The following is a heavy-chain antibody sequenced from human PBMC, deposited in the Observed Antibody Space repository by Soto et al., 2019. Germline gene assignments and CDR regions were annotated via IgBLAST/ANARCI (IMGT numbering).Heavy chain of an antibody. D-gene: IGHD3-9*01. Sequence: SETLSLTCAVYGGSFSGYYWSWIRQPPGKGLEWIGEINHSGSTNYNPSLKSRVTISVDTSKNQFSLKLSSVTAADTAVYYCARYQGGYYDILTGYFGYFDYWGQGTLVTVSS. CDR1: GGSFSGYY. CDR2: INHSGST. CDR3: ARYQGGYYDILTGYFGYFDY. V-gene: IGHV4-34*01. J-gene: IGHJ4*02.